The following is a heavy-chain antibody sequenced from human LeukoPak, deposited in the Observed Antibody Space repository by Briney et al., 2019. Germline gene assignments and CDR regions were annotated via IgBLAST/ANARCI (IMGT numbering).Heavy chain of an antibody. Sequence: PGRSLRLSCAASGFTFSSYGMHWVRQAPGKGLEWVAVIWYDGSNKYYADSVKGRFTISRDNSKNTLYLQTNSLRAEDTAVYYCAKYWAGRDGYWGQGTLVTVSS. V-gene: IGHV3-33*06. CDR2: IWYDGSNK. D-gene: IGHD2-15*01. CDR1: GFTFSSYG. J-gene: IGHJ4*02. CDR3: AKYWAGRDGY.